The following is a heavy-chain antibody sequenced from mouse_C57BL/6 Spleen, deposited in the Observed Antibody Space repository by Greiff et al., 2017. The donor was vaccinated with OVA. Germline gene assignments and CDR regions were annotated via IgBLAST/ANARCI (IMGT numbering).Heavy chain of an antibody. CDR2: ISSGSSTI. Sequence: EVKLVESGGGLVKPGGSLKLSCAASGFTFSDYGMHWVRQAPEKGLEWVAYISSGSSTIYYADTVKGRVTISRDNAKNTLFLQMTSLRSEDTAMYCCAIYGSSYVGDWYFDVWGTGTTVTVSS. V-gene: IGHV5-17*01. CDR3: AIYGSSYVGDWYFDV. D-gene: IGHD1-1*01. J-gene: IGHJ1*03. CDR1: GFTFSDYG.